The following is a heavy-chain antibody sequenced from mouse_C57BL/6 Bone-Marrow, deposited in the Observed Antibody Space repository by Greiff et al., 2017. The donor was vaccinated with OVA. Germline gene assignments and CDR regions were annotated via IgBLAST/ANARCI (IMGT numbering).Heavy chain of an antibody. D-gene: IGHD1-1*01. CDR3: ARLPGAMDY. J-gene: IGHJ4*01. V-gene: IGHV1-69*01. CDR1: GYTFTSYW. CDR2: IDPSDSYT. Sequence: VQLQQPGAELVMPGASVKLSCKASGYTFTSYWMHWVKQRPGQGLEWIGEIDPSDSYTNYNQKFKGKSTLTVDKSSSTAYMQLRSLTSEDSAVYYCARLPGAMDYWGQGTSVTVSS.